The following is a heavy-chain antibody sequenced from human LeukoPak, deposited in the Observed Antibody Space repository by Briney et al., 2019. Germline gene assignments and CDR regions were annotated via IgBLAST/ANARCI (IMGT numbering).Heavy chain of an antibody. D-gene: IGHD3-10*01. CDR1: GYTFTSYG. J-gene: IGHJ5*02. CDR2: ISAYNGNT. Sequence: GASVKVSCKASGYTFTSYGISWVRQAPGQGLEWMGWISAYNGNTNYAQKLQGRVTMTTDTSTSTAYMELRSLRSDDTAVYYCARELLWFGELEGGWFDPWGQGTLVTVSS. V-gene: IGHV1-18*01. CDR3: ARELLWFGELEGGWFDP.